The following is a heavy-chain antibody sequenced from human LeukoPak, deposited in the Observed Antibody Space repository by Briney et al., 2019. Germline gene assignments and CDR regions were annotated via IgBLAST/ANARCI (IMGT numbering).Heavy chain of an antibody. CDR2: INPNSGGT. CDR1: GYTFTGYY. J-gene: IGHJ4*02. CDR3: ARGRRLYYGFWSGYGDVFDY. D-gene: IGHD3-3*01. V-gene: IGHV1-2*02. Sequence: ASVKVSCKASGYTFTGYYMHWVRQAPGQGLEWMGWINPNSGGTNYAQKFQGRVTMTRDTSISTAYMELSRLRSDDTAVYYCARGRRLYYGFWSGYGDVFDYWGQGTLVTVSS.